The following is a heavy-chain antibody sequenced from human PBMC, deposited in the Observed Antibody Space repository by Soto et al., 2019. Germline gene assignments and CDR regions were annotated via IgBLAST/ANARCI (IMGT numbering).Heavy chain of an antibody. Sequence: ASVKVSCKASGYTFTSYAMHWVRQAPGQRLAWMGWINDGNGNTKYSRKFQGRVTITRDTSASTAYKELSSLTSEDTTVYYYAKAPPYSSSWYWYYYYYYGMDVWGQGTTVTVSS. CDR3: AKAPPYSSSWYWYYYYYYGMDV. CDR1: GYTFTSYA. J-gene: IGHJ6*02. D-gene: IGHD6-13*01. CDR2: INDGNGNT. V-gene: IGHV1-3*01.